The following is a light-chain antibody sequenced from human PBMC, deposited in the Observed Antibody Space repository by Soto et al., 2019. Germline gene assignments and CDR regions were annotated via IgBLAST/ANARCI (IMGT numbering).Light chain of an antibody. CDR1: QSITGY. CDR3: QQSLGIPYT. Sequence: DIQMTQSPSSLSASVGDRVTITCRASQSITGYLNWYQQKPGKAPKLLIYAASSLQSGVPSRFSGNGSGTDFTLTISSLQRDDFATYFCQQSLGIPYTFGQGTRLETK. J-gene: IGKJ2*01. V-gene: IGKV1-39*01. CDR2: AAS.